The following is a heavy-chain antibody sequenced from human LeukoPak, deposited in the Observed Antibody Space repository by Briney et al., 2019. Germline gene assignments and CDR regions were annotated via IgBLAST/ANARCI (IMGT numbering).Heavy chain of an antibody. CDR2: IIPIFGTA. J-gene: IGHJ4*02. Sequence: SVKVSCKASGGTFSSYAISWVRQAPGQGLEWMGRIIPIFGTANYAQKFQGRVTITTDESTSTAYMELSSLRSEDTAVYYCARAIAYYDSSGYLRFGGFDYWGQGTLVTVSS. V-gene: IGHV1-69*05. CDR3: ARAIAYYDSSGYLRFGGFDY. CDR1: GGTFSSYA. D-gene: IGHD3-22*01.